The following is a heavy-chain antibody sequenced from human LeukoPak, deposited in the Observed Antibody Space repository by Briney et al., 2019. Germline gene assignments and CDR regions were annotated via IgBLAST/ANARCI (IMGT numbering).Heavy chain of an antibody. Sequence: PSETLSLTCTVCGGSISRGSDFWRWIRRPGGKGMEWIGRIHTNAITSYYPSLKSRVTISIDTSKTQFALKLSSVTAADTAVYYCARGQRWLQYDDAFDIWGQGTMVIVSS. V-gene: IGHV4-61*02. D-gene: IGHD5-24*01. CDR3: ARGQRWLQYDDAFDI. CDR1: GGSISRGSDF. J-gene: IGHJ3*02. CDR2: IHTNAIT.